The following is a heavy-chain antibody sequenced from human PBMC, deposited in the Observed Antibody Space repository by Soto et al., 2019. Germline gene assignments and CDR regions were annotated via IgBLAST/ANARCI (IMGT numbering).Heavy chain of an antibody. CDR1: GGTFSSYA. D-gene: IGHD3-22*01. J-gene: IGHJ4*02. CDR2: IIPIFGTA. V-gene: IGHV1-69*01. Sequence: QVQLVQSGAEVKKPGSSVKVSCKASGGTFSSYAISWVRQAPGQGLEWMGGIIPIFGTANYAQKFQGRVPITAAESTSTAYMELRSLRSEDTAVYYCERDYDSSGYYYVVGYWGQGTLVTVSS. CDR3: ERDYDSSGYYYVVGY.